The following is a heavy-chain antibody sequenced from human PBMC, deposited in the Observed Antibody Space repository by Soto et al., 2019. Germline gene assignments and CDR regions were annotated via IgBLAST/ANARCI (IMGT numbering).Heavy chain of an antibody. CDR3: ARLPGYSRPIDY. Sequence: PGESLKLSCKGSGYSFTSYWNSWVGQMPGKGLEWMGRIDPSDSYTNYSPSFQGHVTISADKSISTAYLQWSSLKASDTAMYYCARLPGYSRPIDYWGQGTLVTVYS. V-gene: IGHV5-10-1*01. CDR1: GYSFTSYW. D-gene: IGHD6-13*01. J-gene: IGHJ4*02. CDR2: IDPSDSYT.